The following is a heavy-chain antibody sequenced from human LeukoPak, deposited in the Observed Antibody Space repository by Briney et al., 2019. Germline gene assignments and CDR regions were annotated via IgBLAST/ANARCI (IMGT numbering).Heavy chain of an antibody. J-gene: IGHJ4*02. CDR2: IHQDGNGK. D-gene: IGHD2-15*01. CDR3: ARGDKFSGDY. CDR1: GFTFSTYW. Sequence: GGSLRLSCAASGFTFSTYWMSWVRQAPGKGLEWVANIHQDGNGKYYVDSVKGRFTISRDNAKNSLYLQMNSLRAEDTAVYYCARGDKFSGDYWGQGTLVTVSS. V-gene: IGHV3-7*04.